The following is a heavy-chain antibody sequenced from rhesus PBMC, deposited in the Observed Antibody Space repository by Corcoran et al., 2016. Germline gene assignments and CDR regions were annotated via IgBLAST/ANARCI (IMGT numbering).Heavy chain of an antibody. CDR3: ARFSDWGDYYPLFDY. J-gene: IGHJ4*01. Sequence: QVQLQESGPGLVKPSETLSLTCAVSGGSVSSSNWWSWIRQPPGKGLEWIGYISGSSGSTYYNPSLKSPCTIPSATSKNQFSLKLSSVTAADTAVYYCARFSDWGDYYPLFDYWGQGVLVTVSS. V-gene: IGHV4-65*01. CDR1: GGSVSSSNW. CDR2: ISGSSGST. D-gene: IGHD3-34*01.